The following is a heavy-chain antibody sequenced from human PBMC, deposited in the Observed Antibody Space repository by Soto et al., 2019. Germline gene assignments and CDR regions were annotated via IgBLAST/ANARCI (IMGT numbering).Heavy chain of an antibody. J-gene: IGHJ4*02. Sequence: EVQLLESGGGLVQPGGSLRLSCAASGFTFSTYAMSWVRQAPGKGLEWVSHISGSGGNTYSADSMKGRFTISRDNSKNTLYLQMNSLRAEDTALYYCAKAPRPYSSSSIDYWGQGTLVTVSS. V-gene: IGHV3-23*01. CDR3: AKAPRPYSSSSIDY. D-gene: IGHD6-6*01. CDR1: GFTFSTYA. CDR2: ISGSGGNT.